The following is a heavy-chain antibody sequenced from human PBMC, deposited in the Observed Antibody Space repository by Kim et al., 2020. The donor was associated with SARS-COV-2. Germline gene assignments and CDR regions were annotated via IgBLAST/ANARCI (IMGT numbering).Heavy chain of an antibody. J-gene: IGHJ2*01. CDR2: IGTKADT. D-gene: IGHD1-20*01. Sequence: GGSLRLSCAASGFTFSSYDMHWVRQGTEKGLEWVSSIGTKADTYYPDSVKDRFTISRENAKGSFYLQMNSLRAEDTAVYYCARGPIEEGIRSMKGYFDLWGRGTVVTVSS. CDR1: GFTFSSYD. CDR3: ARGPIEEGIRSMKGYFDL. V-gene: IGHV3-13*04.